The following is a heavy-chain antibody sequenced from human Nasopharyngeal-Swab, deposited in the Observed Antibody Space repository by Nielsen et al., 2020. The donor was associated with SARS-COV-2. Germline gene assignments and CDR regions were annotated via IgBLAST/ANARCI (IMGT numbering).Heavy chain of an antibody. Sequence: GESLKISCAASGFTFSDSAIHWVRQASGTGLEWGGRVRSNGNNYATAYSASVKGMFIIFREDPTNTEYLQMNSLKTEDTAMYYCTRCGGGCYSGRDYWGQGTLVTVSS. J-gene: IGHJ4*02. CDR1: GFTFSDSA. D-gene: IGHD2-15*01. CDR2: VRSNGNNYAT. CDR3: TRCGGGCYSGRDY. V-gene: IGHV3-73*01.